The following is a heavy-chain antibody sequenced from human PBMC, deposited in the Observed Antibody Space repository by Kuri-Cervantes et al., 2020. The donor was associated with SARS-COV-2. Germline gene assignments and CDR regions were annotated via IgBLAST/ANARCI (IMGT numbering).Heavy chain of an antibody. CDR1: GYSISSGYY. Sequence: SETLSLTCAVSGYSISSGYYWGWIRQPPGKGLEWIGSIYHSGSTYYNPSLKSRVTISVDTSKNQFPLKLSSVTAADTAVYYCARHSPRSSYYYYYMDVWGKGTTVTVSS. J-gene: IGHJ6*03. CDR2: IYHSGST. CDR3: ARHSPRSSYYYYYMDV. V-gene: IGHV4-38-2*01.